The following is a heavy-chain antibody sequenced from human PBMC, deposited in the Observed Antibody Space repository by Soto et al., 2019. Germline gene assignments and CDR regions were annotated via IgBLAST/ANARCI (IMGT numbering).Heavy chain of an antibody. V-gene: IGHV3-11*05. D-gene: IGHD3-16*02. CDR3: AKGYVWGSYRPSMDV. Sequence: GGSLRLSYAASGFTFLHYYKNWFRQAPGKGLEWVSYISSSSSYTNYADSVKGRFTISRDNAKNSLYLQMNSLRAEDTAVYYCAKGYVWGSYRPSMDVWGHGT. J-gene: IGHJ6*02. CDR1: GFTFLHYY. CDR2: ISSSSSYT.